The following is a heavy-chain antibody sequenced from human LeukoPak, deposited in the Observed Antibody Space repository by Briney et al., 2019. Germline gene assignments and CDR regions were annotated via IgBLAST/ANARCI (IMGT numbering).Heavy chain of an antibody. J-gene: IGHJ4*02. CDR2: IIPIFGTA. V-gene: IGHV1-69*05. CDR3: ARGPMSGEYFDY. Sequence: GASVKVSCKASGGTFSSYAISWVRQAPGQGLEWMGGIIPIFGTANYAQKFQGRVTITTGESTSTAYMELSSLRSEDTAVYYCARGPMSGEYFDYWGQGTLVTVSS. D-gene: IGHD3-10*01. CDR1: GGTFSSYA.